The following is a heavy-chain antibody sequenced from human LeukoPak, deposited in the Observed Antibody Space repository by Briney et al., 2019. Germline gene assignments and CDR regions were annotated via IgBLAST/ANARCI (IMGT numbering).Heavy chain of an antibody. CDR1: GFTFSSYG. J-gene: IGHJ5*02. D-gene: IGHD6-6*01. CDR2: IWYDGSNE. V-gene: IGHV3-33*01. Sequence: PGRSLRLSCAASGFTFSSYGMHWVRQAPGKGLEGVAIIWYDGSNEYYADSVKGRFTISRDNSKNTLYLQMNSLKVEDTAVYYCARDLGSAGYSSSSGWFDPWGQGTLVTVSS. CDR3: ARDLGSAGYSSSSGWFDP.